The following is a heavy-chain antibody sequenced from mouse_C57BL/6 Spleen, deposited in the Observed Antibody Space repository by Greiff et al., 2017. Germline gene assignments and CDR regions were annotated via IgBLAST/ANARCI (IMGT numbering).Heavy chain of an antibody. V-gene: IGHV14-4*01. CDR1: GFNIKDDY. Sequence: EVQLKQSGAELVRPGASVKLSCTASGFNIKDDYMHWVKQRPEQGLEWIGWIDPENGDTEYASKFQGKATITADTSSNTAYLQLSSLTSEDTAVYYCTLRGGSSSAWFAYWGQGTLVTVSA. CDR3: TLRGGSSSAWFAY. CDR2: IDPENGDT. D-gene: IGHD1-1*01. J-gene: IGHJ3*01.